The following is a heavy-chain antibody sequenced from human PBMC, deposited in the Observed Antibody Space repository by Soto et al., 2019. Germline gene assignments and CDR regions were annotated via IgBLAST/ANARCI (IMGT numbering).Heavy chain of an antibody. J-gene: IGHJ4*02. D-gene: IGHD6-13*01. CDR2: ISAYNGNT. CDR1: GYTFTSYG. V-gene: IGHV1-18*01. Sequence: VXSVKVSCTASGYTFTSYGISWVRQAPGQGLEWMGWISAYNGNTNYAQKLQGRVTMTTDTSTSTAYMELRSLRSDDTAVYYCARDTTIQEGIAAAGPNDYWGQGTLVTVSS. CDR3: ARDTTIQEGIAAAGPNDY.